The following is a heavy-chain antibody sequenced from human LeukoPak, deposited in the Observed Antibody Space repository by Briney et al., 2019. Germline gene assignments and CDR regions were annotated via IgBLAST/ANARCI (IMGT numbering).Heavy chain of an antibody. CDR3: ARQSTSSWYDY. CDR2: IYHSGNT. J-gene: IGHJ4*02. Sequence: SETLSLTCAVSGYSISSGYYWGWIRQPPGKGLEWIGSIYHSGNTYYNPSLKSRVTIPVDTSKNQFSLKLSSVTAADTAVYYCARQSTSSWYDYWGQGTLVTVSS. D-gene: IGHD6-13*01. CDR1: GYSISSGYY. V-gene: IGHV4-38-2*01.